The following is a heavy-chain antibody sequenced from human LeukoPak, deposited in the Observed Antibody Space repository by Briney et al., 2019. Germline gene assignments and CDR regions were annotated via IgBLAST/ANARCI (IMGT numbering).Heavy chain of an antibody. D-gene: IGHD3-22*01. CDR3: ARALSSGYYYHY. Sequence: GGSLRLPCAASGFTFSDYYMSWIRQAPGKGLEWVSYISSSGRTKYYADSVKGRFTISRDNAKYSLYLQMNSLRAEDTAVYYCARALSSGYYYHYWGQGTLVTVSS. V-gene: IGHV3-11*01. CDR2: ISSSGRTK. J-gene: IGHJ4*02. CDR1: GFTFSDYY.